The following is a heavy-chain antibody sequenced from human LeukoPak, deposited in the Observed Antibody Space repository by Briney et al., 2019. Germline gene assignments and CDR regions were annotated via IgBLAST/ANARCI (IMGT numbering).Heavy chain of an antibody. J-gene: IGHJ4*02. CDR1: GGSISSYY. D-gene: IGHD6-19*01. Sequence: SETLSLTCTVSGGSISSYYWSWIRQPPGKGLEWIGYIYYSGSINYNPSLKSRITISVDTSKNQFSLKLSSVTAADTAVYYCARGRQWLVYFDYWGQGTLVTVSS. CDR2: IYYSGSI. V-gene: IGHV4-59*01. CDR3: ARGRQWLVYFDY.